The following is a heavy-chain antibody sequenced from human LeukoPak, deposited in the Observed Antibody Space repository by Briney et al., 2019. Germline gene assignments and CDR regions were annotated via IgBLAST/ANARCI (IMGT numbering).Heavy chain of an antibody. CDR2: INHSGST. Sequence: SETLSLTCTVSGGFISSYYWSWIRQPPGKGLEWIGEINHSGSTNYNPSLKSRVTISVDTSKNQFSLKLSSVTAADTAVYYCARGSDIVATDSGFYFDYWGQGTLVTVSS. CDR3: ARGSDIVATDSGFYFDY. V-gene: IGHV4-34*01. J-gene: IGHJ4*02. D-gene: IGHD5-12*01. CDR1: GGFISSYY.